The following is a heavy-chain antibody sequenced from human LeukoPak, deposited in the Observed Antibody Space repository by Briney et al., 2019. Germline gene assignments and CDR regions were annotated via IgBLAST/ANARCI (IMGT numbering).Heavy chain of an antibody. CDR3: AREGTYYYDSSAYTMVDY. J-gene: IGHJ4*02. V-gene: IGHV4-4*07. CDR1: GGSISSYY. CDR2: IYTSGST. Sequence: SETLSLTCTVSGGSISSYYWSWIRQPAGKGLGWIGRIYTSGSTNYNPSLKSRVTMSVDTSKNQFSLKLSSVTAADTAVYYCAREGTYYYDSSAYTMVDYWGQGTLVTVSS. D-gene: IGHD3-22*01.